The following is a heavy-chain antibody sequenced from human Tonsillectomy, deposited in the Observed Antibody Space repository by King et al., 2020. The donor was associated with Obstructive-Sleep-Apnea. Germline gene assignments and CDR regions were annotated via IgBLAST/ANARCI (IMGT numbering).Heavy chain of an antibody. Sequence: VQLVESGGGLVQPGGSLRLSCAASGFTFSSYSMNWVRQAPGKGLEWVSYITSSSNTIYYADSVRGRFTIPRDNAKNSLYLQMNSLRAEDTAVYYCARDSGDSGYDSRPIWGQGILVTVSS. J-gene: IGHJ4*02. CDR1: GFTFSSYS. CDR3: ARDSGDSGYDSRPI. CDR2: ITSSSNTI. V-gene: IGHV3-48*04. D-gene: IGHD5-12*01.